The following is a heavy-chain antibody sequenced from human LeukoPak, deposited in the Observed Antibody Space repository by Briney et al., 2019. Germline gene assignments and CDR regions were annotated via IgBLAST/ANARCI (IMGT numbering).Heavy chain of an antibody. V-gene: IGHV3-74*01. D-gene: IGHD2-2*01. Sequence: GGSLRLSCAASGFTFSSYWMHWVRQAPGKGLVWVSRINSDGSSTSYADSVKGRFTISRDNAKNTLYLQMNSLRAEDTAVYYCARDPGCSSTSCYGNWFDPWGQGTLVTVSS. CDR2: INSDGSST. CDR3: ARDPGCSSTSCYGNWFDP. CDR1: GFTFSSYW. J-gene: IGHJ5*02.